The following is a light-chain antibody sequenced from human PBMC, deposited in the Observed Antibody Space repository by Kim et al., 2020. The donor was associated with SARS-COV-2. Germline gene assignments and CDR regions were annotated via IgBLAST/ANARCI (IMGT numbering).Light chain of an antibody. CDR2: YDT. CDR1: DIGTKS. J-gene: IGLJ3*02. Sequence: APGKTATITCGGDDIGTKSVHWYQPKPGQAPVLVIYYDTDRPSGIPERFSASNSGNTATLTVSRVEAGDEADYYCQVWDSGSDQWVFGGGTQLTVL. CDR3: QVWDSGSDQWV. V-gene: IGLV3-21*04.